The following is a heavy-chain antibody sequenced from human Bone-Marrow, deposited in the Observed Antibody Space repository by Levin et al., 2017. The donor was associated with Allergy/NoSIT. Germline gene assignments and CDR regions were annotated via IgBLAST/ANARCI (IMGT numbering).Heavy chain of an antibody. CDR1: GYSLNEFA. Sequence: ASVKVSCKVSGSGYSLNEFAIHWVRQAPGQGLEWMGGFDPEEDETKYAQNFQGRVAMTEDTSTDTAYMELSSLTYEETAVYYCATDWILQSKSDYWGQRTQVVVSS. CDR3: ATDWILQSKSDY. J-gene: IGHJ4*02. D-gene: IGHD2-2*03. CDR2: FDPEEDET. V-gene: IGHV1-24*01.